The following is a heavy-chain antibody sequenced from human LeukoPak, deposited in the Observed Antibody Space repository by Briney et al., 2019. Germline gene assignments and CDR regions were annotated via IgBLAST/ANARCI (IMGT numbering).Heavy chain of an antibody. J-gene: IGHJ4*02. Sequence: ASVKVSCKASGYTFTGYYKHWVRQAPGQGLEWMGWINPNSGGTNYAQKFQGRVTMTRDTSISTAYMELSRLRSDDTVVYYCARGNGFWAPLSYWGQGTLVTVSS. V-gene: IGHV1-2*02. CDR2: INPNSGGT. CDR3: ARGNGFWAPLSY. D-gene: IGHD3-10*01. CDR1: GYTFTGYY.